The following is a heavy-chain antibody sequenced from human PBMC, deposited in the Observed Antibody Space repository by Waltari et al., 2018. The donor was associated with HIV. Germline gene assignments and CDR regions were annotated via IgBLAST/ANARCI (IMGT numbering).Heavy chain of an antibody. V-gene: IGHV3-7*01. J-gene: IGHJ4*02. CDR2: IKHVGSER. CDR3: ARFAGLLSGVAQPGY. D-gene: IGHD3-3*01. Sequence: EVQLVESGGGLVQPGGSLRLSCVASGFTFSQYWMTWVRQAPGKGLEGVASIKHVGSERDYVNAVKGRFTVSRDNPKNSMNLHMNTLRVEDTAMYYGARFAGLLSGVAQPGYWGQGALVTVSS. CDR1: GFTFSQYW.